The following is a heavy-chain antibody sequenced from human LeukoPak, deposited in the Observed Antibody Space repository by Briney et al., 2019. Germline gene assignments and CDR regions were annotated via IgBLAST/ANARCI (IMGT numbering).Heavy chain of an antibody. J-gene: IGHJ5*02. Sequence: PGGSLRLSCAASGFTFSSYDMHWVRQAPGKGLEWVAVIWYDGSNKYYADSVKGRFTISRDNSKNTLYLQMNSLRAEDTAVYYCARDLRIAVAGTGWFDPWGQGTLVTVSS. D-gene: IGHD6-19*01. CDR3: ARDLRIAVAGTGWFDP. V-gene: IGHV3-33*01. CDR1: GFTFSSYD. CDR2: IWYDGSNK.